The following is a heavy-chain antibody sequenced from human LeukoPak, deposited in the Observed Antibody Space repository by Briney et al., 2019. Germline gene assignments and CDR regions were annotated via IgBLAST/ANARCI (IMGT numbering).Heavy chain of an antibody. Sequence: GGSLRRYCAASGFTFISYSMNWVRQAPGKGLEWVSSISSSSSYIYYADSVKGRFTISRDNAKNSLYLQMNSLRAEDTAVYYCARDWGYYYYYGMDVWGQGTTVTVSS. J-gene: IGHJ6*02. CDR1: GFTFISYS. V-gene: IGHV3-21*01. D-gene: IGHD3-16*01. CDR2: ISSSSSYI. CDR3: ARDWGYYYYYGMDV.